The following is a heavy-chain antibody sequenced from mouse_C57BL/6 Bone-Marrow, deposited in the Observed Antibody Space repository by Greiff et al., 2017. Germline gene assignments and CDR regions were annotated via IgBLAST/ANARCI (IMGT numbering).Heavy chain of an antibody. CDR1: GYAFSSSW. CDR2: IYPGDGGT. V-gene: IGHV1-82*01. D-gene: IGHD3-3*01. CDR3: AWGCADFDY. J-gene: IGHJ2*01. Sequence: QVQLKESGPELVKPGASVKISCKASGYAFSSSWMNWVKQRPGKGLEWIGRIYPGDGGTNYNGKFKGKATLTADKSSSTAYMQLSSLTSEDSAVYFCAWGCADFDYWGQGTTLTVSS.